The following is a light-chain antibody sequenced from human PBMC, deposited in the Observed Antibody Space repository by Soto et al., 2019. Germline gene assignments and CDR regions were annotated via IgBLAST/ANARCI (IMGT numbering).Light chain of an antibody. CDR2: WAS. Sequence: DIVMTQSPDSLTVSLGERATINCKSSQSLLYSFNNKNYLAWYQQKPGQPPKLLIHWASNREFGVPDRISGSGSGTDFTLTISSLQTEDVAVYYCQQYNNWPQTFGQGTKVEIK. J-gene: IGKJ1*01. CDR1: QSLLYSFNNKNY. CDR3: QQYNNWPQT. V-gene: IGKV4-1*01.